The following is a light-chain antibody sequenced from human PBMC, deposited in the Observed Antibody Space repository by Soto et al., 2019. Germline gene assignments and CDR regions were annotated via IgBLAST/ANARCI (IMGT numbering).Light chain of an antibody. Sequence: QSVLTQPPSVSEAPRQRVTISCSGSSSNIGNNAVNWYQQLPGQAPKIVIYYDNLLTSGVSDRFSGSKSGISASLAISDLQSDDEADYYSASWDDSLNAYVFGPGTRSPS. J-gene: IGLJ1*01. CDR2: YDN. V-gene: IGLV1-36*01. CDR3: ASWDDSLNAYV. CDR1: SSNIGNNA.